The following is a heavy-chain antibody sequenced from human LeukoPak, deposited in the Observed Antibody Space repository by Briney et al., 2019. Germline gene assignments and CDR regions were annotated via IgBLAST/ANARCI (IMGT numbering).Heavy chain of an antibody. Sequence: GGSLRLSCAASGFTFDDYAMHRVRQAPGKGLEWVSGISWNSGSIGYADSVKGRFTISRDNAKNSLYLQMNSLRAEDTALYYCAKDISAMVRGAAFDYWGQGTLVTVSS. D-gene: IGHD3-10*01. CDR3: AKDISAMVRGAAFDY. CDR2: ISWNSGSI. V-gene: IGHV3-9*01. J-gene: IGHJ4*02. CDR1: GFTFDDYA.